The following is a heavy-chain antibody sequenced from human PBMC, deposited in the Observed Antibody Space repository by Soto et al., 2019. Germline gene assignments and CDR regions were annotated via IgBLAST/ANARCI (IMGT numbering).Heavy chain of an antibody. CDR3: ARGSRQHSGYDPRYYYGMDV. D-gene: IGHD5-12*01. Sequence: VASVKVSCKASGGTFSSYAISWVRQAPGQGLEWMGGIIPIFGTANYAQKFQGRVTITADESTSTAYMELSSLRSEDTAVYYCARGSRQHSGYDPRYYYGMDVWGQGTTVTVSS. V-gene: IGHV1-69*13. J-gene: IGHJ6*02. CDR2: IIPIFGTA. CDR1: GGTFSSYA.